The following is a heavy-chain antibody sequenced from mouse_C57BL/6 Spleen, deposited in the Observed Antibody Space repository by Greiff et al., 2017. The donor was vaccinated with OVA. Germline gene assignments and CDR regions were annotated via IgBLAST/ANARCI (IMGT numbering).Heavy chain of an antibody. Sequence: VQLQQSGPELVKPGDSVKISCKASGYSFTGYFMNWVMQSHGKSLEWIGRINPYNGDTFYNQKFKGKATLTVDKSSSTAHMELRSLTAEDSAVYYCARYDYYGSTTFDDWGQGTTLTVSS. CDR2: INPYNGDT. CDR1: GYSFTGYF. V-gene: IGHV1-20*01. D-gene: IGHD1-1*01. CDR3: ARYDYYGSTTFDD. J-gene: IGHJ2*01.